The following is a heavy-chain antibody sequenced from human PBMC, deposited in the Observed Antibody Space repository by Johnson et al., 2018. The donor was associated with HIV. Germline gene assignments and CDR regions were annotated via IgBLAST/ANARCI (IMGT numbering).Heavy chain of an antibody. D-gene: IGHD3-22*01. CDR2: INWNGGST. CDR1: GFTVSNNF. CDR3: ARGVSSGYYSNAFDV. Sequence: VQLVESGGGLMQPGGSLRLSCVASGFTVSNNFMSWVRQAPGKGLEWVSGINWNGGSTGYADSVKGRFTISRDSAKNSLYLQMNSLRAEDTALYYCARGVSSGYYSNAFDVWGQGTMATVSS. V-gene: IGHV3-20*04. J-gene: IGHJ3*01.